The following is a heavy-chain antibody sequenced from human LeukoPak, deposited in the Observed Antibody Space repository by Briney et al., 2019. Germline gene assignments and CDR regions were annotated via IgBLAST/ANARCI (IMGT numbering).Heavy chain of an antibody. D-gene: IGHD6-13*01. CDR3: AKGPRQQLVTIFDN. Sequence: GSLRLSCAASGFTFSDYYMSWIRQAPGKGLEWISYISTTSSYRNYTDSVKGRFTISRDNSKNTLYLQMSNLRADDTAVYYCAKGPRQQLVTIFDNWGQGTLVTVSS. V-gene: IGHV3-11*05. CDR2: ISTTSSYR. CDR1: GFTFSDYY. J-gene: IGHJ4*02.